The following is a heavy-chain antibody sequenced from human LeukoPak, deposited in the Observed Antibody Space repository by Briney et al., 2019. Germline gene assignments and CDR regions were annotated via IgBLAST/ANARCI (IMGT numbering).Heavy chain of an antibody. Sequence: GESLKISCKGSGYSFTSYWIGWVRQMPGKGLEWMGIVYPGDSDTRYSPSFQGQVTISADKSISTAYLQWSSLKASDTAMYYCARPSYYYDSSGYRPGAFDIWGQGTMVTVSS. J-gene: IGHJ3*02. V-gene: IGHV5-51*01. CDR2: VYPGDSDT. CDR3: ARPSYYYDSSGYRPGAFDI. D-gene: IGHD3-22*01. CDR1: GYSFTSYW.